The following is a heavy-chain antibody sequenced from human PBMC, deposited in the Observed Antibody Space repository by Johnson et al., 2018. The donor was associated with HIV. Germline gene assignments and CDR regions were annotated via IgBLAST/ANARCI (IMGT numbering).Heavy chain of an antibody. V-gene: IGHV3-11*04. Sequence: QVQLVESGGGLVKPGGSLRLSCAASGFTFSDYYMSWIRQAPGKGLEWVSYISSSGSTIYYADFVKGRFTISRDNAKNSLYLQMNSLRAEDTAVYYDAGDLGDSSGYYLGAFDIWGQGTMVTVSS. CDR2: ISSSGSTI. J-gene: IGHJ3*02. CDR3: AGDLGDSSGYYLGAFDI. CDR1: GFTFSDYY. D-gene: IGHD3-22*01.